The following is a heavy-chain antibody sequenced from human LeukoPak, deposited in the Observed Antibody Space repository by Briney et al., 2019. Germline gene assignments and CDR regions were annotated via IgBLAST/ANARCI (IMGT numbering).Heavy chain of an antibody. CDR2: IVVGSGNT. CDR3: AAGPRGVGAIDY. D-gene: IGHD1-26*01. Sequence: GTSVKVSCKASGFTRTSSAMQWVRQARGQRLEWIGWIVVGSGNTNYAQKFQERVTITRDMSTSTAYMELSSLRSEDTAVYYCAAGPRGVGAIDYWGQGTLVTVSS. J-gene: IGHJ4*02. CDR1: GFTRTSSA. V-gene: IGHV1-58*02.